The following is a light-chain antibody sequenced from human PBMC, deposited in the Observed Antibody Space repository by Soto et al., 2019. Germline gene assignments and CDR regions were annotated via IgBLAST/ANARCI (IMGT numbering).Light chain of an antibody. CDR2: EVS. J-gene: IGLJ1*01. Sequence: QSALTQPPSAAGSPGQSVTISCTGTSSDVGGYNYVSWYQHHPGNAPKVIIYEVSKRPSGVPDRFSGSKSGNTASLTVSGLHAEDEADYYCSSYAGRNTLYVFGTGTKLTVL. V-gene: IGLV2-8*01. CDR3: SSYAGRNTLYV. CDR1: SSDVGGYNY.